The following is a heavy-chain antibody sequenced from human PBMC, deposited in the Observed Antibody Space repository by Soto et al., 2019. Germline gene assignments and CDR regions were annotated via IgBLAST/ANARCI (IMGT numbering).Heavy chain of an antibody. D-gene: IGHD3-10*01. V-gene: IGHV3-30*18. J-gene: IGHJ4*02. CDR1: GFTFSDYY. CDR2: ISYDGSNK. Sequence: GGSLRLSCAASGFTFSDYYMSWIRQAPGKGLEWVAVISYDGSNKYYADSVKGRFTISRDNSKNTLYLQMNSLRAEDTAVYYCAKSRNRLTMVRGVLDYWGQGTLVTVSS. CDR3: AKSRNRLTMVRGVLDY.